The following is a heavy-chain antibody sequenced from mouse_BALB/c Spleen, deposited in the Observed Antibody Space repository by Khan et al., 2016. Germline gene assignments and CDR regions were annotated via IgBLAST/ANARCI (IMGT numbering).Heavy chain of an antibody. D-gene: IGHD2-14*01. Sequence: QIQLVRSGPELKKPGETVKISCKASGYTFTNYGMNWVKQAPGKGLKWMGWINTYTGEPTYADDFKGRFAFSLETSASTAYLQINNLKNEDTATDFCAAYYRDAMDYWGQGTSVTVSS. J-gene: IGHJ4*01. V-gene: IGHV9-3-1*01. CDR2: INTYTGEP. CDR1: GYTFTNYG. CDR3: AAYYRDAMDY.